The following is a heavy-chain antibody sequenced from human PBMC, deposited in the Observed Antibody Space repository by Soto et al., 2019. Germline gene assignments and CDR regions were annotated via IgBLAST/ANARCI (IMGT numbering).Heavy chain of an antibody. J-gene: IGHJ4*02. Sequence: PGGSLRLSCAASGFPFSSYWMHWVRQAPGKGLVWVSRINSDGSSTGYADSVKGRFTISRDNAKNTLYLQMNSLRAEDTAVYYCARGPCYSSSWLDYWGQGTLVTVSS. CDR3: ARGPCYSSSWLDY. D-gene: IGHD6-13*01. V-gene: IGHV3-74*01. CDR2: INSDGSST. CDR1: GFPFSSYW.